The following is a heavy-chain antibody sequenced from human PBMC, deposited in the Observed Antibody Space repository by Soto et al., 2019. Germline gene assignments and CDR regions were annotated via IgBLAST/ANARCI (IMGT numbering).Heavy chain of an antibody. J-gene: IGHJ6*02. CDR1: GFTFSSYA. Sequence: QVQLVESGGGVVQPGRSLRLSCAASGFTFSSYAMPWVRQAPGKGLEWVAVISYDGSNKYYADSVKGRFTISRDNSKNTLYLQMNILRAEDTAVYYCARDEIRFSWAYGMDVWGQGTTVTVSS. CDR3: ARDEIRFSWAYGMDV. V-gene: IGHV3-30-3*01. D-gene: IGHD3-3*01. CDR2: ISYDGSNK.